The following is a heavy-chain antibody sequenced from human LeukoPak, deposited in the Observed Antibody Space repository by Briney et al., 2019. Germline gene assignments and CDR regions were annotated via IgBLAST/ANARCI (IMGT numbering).Heavy chain of an antibody. CDR1: GFTFSTYA. D-gene: IGHD2-2*01. CDR2: ISTNGGGT. J-gene: IGHJ4*02. CDR3: ARWGSTSSYDY. Sequence: GGSLRLSCAASGFTFSTYAMHWVRQAPGKGLEYVSAISTNGGGTYYANSVKGRFTISRDNSTNTLYLQMGSLRAEDMAVYYCARWGSTSSYDYWGQGTLVTVSS. V-gene: IGHV3-64*01.